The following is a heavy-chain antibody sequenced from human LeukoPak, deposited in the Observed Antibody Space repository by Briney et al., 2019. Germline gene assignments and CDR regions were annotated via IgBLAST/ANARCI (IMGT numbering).Heavy chain of an antibody. Sequence: PGGSLRLSCAASGFTFSSYSMNWVRQAPGKGLEWVSYISSSSNTIYYADSVKGRFTISRDNAKNSLYLQMNSLRAEDTAVYYCARGEYQLLTPPDYWGQGTLVTVSS. CDR2: ISSSSNTI. D-gene: IGHD2-2*01. CDR1: GFTFSSYS. V-gene: IGHV3-48*01. J-gene: IGHJ4*02. CDR3: ARGEYQLLTPPDY.